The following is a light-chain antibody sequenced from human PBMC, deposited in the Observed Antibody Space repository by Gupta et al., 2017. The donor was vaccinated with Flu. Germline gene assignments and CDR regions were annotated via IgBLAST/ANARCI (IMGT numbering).Light chain of an antibody. CDR1: GSEIGTNF. CDR3: ASRDDTVNGWV. J-gene: IGLJ3*02. CDR2: RNS. Sequence: RVTISSAGSGSEIGTNFVYWYQQLPGTAPNLLMYRNSRRHAGVPARFSGSKCDTSATMASKGLQAEDEGDYYCASRDDTVNGWVFGGGTKLTVL. V-gene: IGLV1-44*01.